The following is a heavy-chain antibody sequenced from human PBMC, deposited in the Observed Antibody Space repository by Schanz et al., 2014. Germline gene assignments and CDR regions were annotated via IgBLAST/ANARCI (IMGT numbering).Heavy chain of an antibody. Sequence: EVQLLESGGGLVQPGGSLRLSCAASGFTFSSYAMSWVRQAPGKGLEWVSAISGSGETTYYADSVKGRFTISRDNSKNALYLQMNSLRAEDTAVYYCARRITGTHHNPYYHGMDVWGQGNLVTVSS. J-gene: IGHJ6*02. D-gene: IGHD1-20*01. V-gene: IGHV3-23*01. CDR3: ARRITGTHHNPYYHGMDV. CDR1: GFTFSSYA. CDR2: ISGSGETT.